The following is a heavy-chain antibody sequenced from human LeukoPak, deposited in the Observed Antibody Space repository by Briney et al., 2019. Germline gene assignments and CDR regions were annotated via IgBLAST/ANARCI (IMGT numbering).Heavy chain of an antibody. Sequence: GGSLRLSCAASGFTFNNAWMSWVRQAPGKGLEWVGRIKTKTEGGTADYAAPVKGRFTISRDDSKNTLYLQMNSLKTEDTAVYYCARHLSSITSCPNYWGPGTLVTVSS. V-gene: IGHV3-15*01. CDR2: IKTKTEGGTA. D-gene: IGHD2-2*01. CDR3: ARHLSSITSCPNY. CDR1: GFTFNNAW. J-gene: IGHJ4*02.